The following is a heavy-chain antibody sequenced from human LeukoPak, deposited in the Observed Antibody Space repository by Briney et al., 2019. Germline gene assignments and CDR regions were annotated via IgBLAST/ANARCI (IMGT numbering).Heavy chain of an antibody. D-gene: IGHD3-22*01. Sequence: PSETLSLTCTVSGGSIRGYYWSWLRQPPGKGLEWIGYIYYSGSTNYNPSLKSRVTISVDTSKNQFSLKLNSVTAADTAVYYCARHYDSSGYWYYFDYWGQGTLVTVSS. J-gene: IGHJ4*02. CDR3: ARHYDSSGYWYYFDY. CDR2: IYYSGST. CDR1: GGSIRGYY. V-gene: IGHV4-59*08.